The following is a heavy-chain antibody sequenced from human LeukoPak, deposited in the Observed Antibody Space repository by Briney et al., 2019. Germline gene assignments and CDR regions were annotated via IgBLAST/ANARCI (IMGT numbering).Heavy chain of an antibody. V-gene: IGHV4-61*01. CDR1: GGSVSSGSYY. J-gene: IGHJ6*02. Sequence: SETLSLTCTVSGGSVSSGSYYWSWIRQPPGKGLEWIGYIYYSGSTNYNPSLKSRVTISVDTSKNQFPLKLSSVTAADTAVYYCARERVTTDIYYGMDVWGQGTTVTVSS. D-gene: IGHD4-17*01. CDR3: ARERVTTDIYYGMDV. CDR2: IYYSGST.